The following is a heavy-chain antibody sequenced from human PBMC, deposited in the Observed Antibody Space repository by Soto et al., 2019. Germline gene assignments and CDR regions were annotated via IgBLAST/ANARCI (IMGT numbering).Heavy chain of an antibody. CDR2: IIPILGIA. V-gene: IGHV1-69*08. J-gene: IGHJ4*02. CDR1: GGTFSSYT. Sequence: QVQLVQSGAEVKKPGSSVKVSCKASGGTFSSYTISWVRQAPGQGLEWMGRIIPILGIANYAQKLQGRVTITADKSTSTAYMELSSLRSEDTAVYYCARDVERWGDYFDYWGQGTLVTVSS. CDR3: ARDVERWGDYFDY. D-gene: IGHD1-1*01.